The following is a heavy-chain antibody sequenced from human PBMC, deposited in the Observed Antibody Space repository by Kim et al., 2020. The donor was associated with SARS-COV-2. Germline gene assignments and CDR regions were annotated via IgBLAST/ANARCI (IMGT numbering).Heavy chain of an antibody. D-gene: IGHD3-10*01. J-gene: IGHJ6*02. CDR3: AREMDLWSRRYYYYYGMDV. Sequence: ASVKVSCKASGYTFTGYYMHWVRQAPGQGLEWMGRINPNSGGTNYAQKFQGRVTMTRDTSISTAYMELSRLRSDDTAVYYCAREMDLWSRRYYYYYGMDVWGQGTTVTVSS. V-gene: IGHV1-2*06. CDR1: GYTFTGYY. CDR2: INPNSGGT.